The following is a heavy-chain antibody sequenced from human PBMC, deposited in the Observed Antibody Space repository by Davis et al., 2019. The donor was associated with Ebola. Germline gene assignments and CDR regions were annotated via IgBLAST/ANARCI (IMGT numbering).Heavy chain of an antibody. Sequence: MPSETLSLTCAVYGGSFSGYSWGWIRQPPGKGLEWIGEINHSGSTNYNPSLKSRVTISVDTSKNQFSLKLSSVTAADTAVYYCARGELEPYYYYYGMDVWGQGTTVTVSS. V-gene: IGHV4-34*01. D-gene: IGHD1-1*01. CDR1: GGSFSGYS. J-gene: IGHJ6*02. CDR2: INHSGST. CDR3: ARGELEPYYYYYGMDV.